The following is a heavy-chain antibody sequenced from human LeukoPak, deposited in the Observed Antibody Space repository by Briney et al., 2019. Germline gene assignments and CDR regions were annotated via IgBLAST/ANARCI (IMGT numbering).Heavy chain of an antibody. CDR2: INPNSGGT. J-gene: IGHJ4*02. CDR3: ARVGSLVYYDSSGYFDY. V-gene: IGHV1-2*02. Sequence: GASVKACKASGYTFTGYYMHWVRQAPGQGLEWMGWINPNSGGTSYAQKFQGRVTMTRDTSISTAYMELSRLRSDDTAVYYCARVGSLVYYDSSGYFDYWGQGTLVTVSS. D-gene: IGHD3-22*01. CDR1: GYTFTGYY.